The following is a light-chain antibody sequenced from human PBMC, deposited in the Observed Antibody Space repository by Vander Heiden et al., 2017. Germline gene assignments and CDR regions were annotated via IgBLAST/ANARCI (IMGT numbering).Light chain of an antibody. CDR1: QSVSSTY. Sequence: IVLTQSPGTLSLSPGERATLSCRASQSVSSTYLAWYQQKPGQAPRLLICGASSRATGIPDRFSGSGSGTDFTLTINSLEPEDFAMYYCQQYGSAPPLTFGQGTRLEIK. V-gene: IGKV3-20*01. CDR3: QQYGSAPPLT. J-gene: IGKJ5*01. CDR2: GAS.